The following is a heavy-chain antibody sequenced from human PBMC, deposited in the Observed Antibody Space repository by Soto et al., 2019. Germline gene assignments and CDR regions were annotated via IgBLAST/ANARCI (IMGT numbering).Heavy chain of an antibody. D-gene: IGHD1-26*01. CDR3: ARGLVGALYSWFDP. Sequence: QSQTLSLTCAISGDSVSSNSAAWNWIRQSPSRGLEWLGRTYYRSKWYNDYAVSVKSRITINPDTSKNQFSLQLNSVTPEDTAVDYCARGLVGALYSWFDPWGQGTLVTVSS. J-gene: IGHJ5*02. CDR1: GDSVSSNSAA. V-gene: IGHV6-1*01. CDR2: TYYRSKWYN.